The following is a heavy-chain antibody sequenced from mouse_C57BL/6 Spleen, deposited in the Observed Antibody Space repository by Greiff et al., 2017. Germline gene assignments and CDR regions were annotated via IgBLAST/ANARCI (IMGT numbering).Heavy chain of an antibody. CDR3: KRDNDYDEGY. CDR1: GYTFTSYW. V-gene: IGHV1-55*01. D-gene: IGHD2-4*01. Sequence: QVQLQQSGAELVKPGASVKMSCKASGYTFTSYWITWVKQRPGQGLAWIGDIYPGSGSTNYNEKFKSKATLTVDTSSRTVCMQLSSLTSEATAVYYCKRDNDYDEGYWGQGTTLTVSS. J-gene: IGHJ2*01. CDR2: IYPGSGST.